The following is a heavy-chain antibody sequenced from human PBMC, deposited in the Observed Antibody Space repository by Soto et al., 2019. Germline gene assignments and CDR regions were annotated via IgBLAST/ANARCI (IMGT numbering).Heavy chain of an antibody. CDR2: ISSSSTYI. D-gene: IGHD2-15*01. CDR1: GFTFSSHT. J-gene: IGHJ4*02. CDR3: VRVFGYCSGGACSSLDY. V-gene: IGHV3-21*01. Sequence: EVQLVESGGGLVKPGGSLRLSCAASGFTFSSHTMNWVRQAPGKGLEWVSSISSSSTYIYYADSVKGRFTISRDNAKNSLYLQMNSLRAEDTAVYYCVRVFGYCSGGACSSLDYWGQGTLVTVSS.